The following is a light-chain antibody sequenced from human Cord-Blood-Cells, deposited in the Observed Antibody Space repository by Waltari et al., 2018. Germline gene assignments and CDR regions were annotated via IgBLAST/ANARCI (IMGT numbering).Light chain of an antibody. V-gene: IGLV3-22*01. CDR3: LSADEDNPV. J-gene: IGLJ3*02. CDR2: EDS. Sequence: SYELTRLPPFPVSPGPRARIPSPGDVPGEDYADWYQQKPGQPPELVIYEDSERYPVIPDRFSASTSGNATTLTTSRVLTEDEADYYCLSADEDNPVFGGGTKLTVL. CDR1: VPGEDY.